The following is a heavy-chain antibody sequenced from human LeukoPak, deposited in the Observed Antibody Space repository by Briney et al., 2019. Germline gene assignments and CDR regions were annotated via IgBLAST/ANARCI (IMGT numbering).Heavy chain of an antibody. V-gene: IGHV3-49*04. J-gene: IGHJ4*02. D-gene: IGHD6-19*01. CDR1: GFTFGDYA. CDR3: AKDLRVAVGRGYFEY. CDR2: IRSKAYGGTT. Sequence: GGSLRLSCTASGFTFGDYAMSWVRQAPGKGLEWVGFIRSKAYGGTTEYAASVKGRFTISRDNATNSLYLQMNSLRAEDTAVYYCAKDLRVAVGRGYFEYWGQGTLVTVSS.